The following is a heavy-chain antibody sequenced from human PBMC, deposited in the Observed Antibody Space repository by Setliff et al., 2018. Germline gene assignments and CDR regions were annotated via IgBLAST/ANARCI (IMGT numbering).Heavy chain of an antibody. D-gene: IGHD3-3*01. V-gene: IGHV3-11*04. CDR2: ISSSGSTI. Sequence: SLRLSCAASGFTFSVYYMSWTRQAPGKGLEWVSYISSSGSTIYYADSVKGRFTISRDNAKNSLYLQMNSLRAEDTAVYYCARDYTYYDFWSGPSSDAFDIWGQGTMVTVSS. J-gene: IGHJ3*02. CDR1: GFTFSVYY. CDR3: ARDYTYYDFWSGPSSDAFDI.